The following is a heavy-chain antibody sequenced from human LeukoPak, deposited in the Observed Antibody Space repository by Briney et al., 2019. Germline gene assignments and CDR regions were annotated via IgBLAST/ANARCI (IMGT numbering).Heavy chain of an antibody. J-gene: IGHJ6*03. CDR1: GFTFSGSA. D-gene: IGHD5-12*01. Sequence: GGSLRLSCAASGFTFSGSAMHWVRQASGKGLEWVGRIGSKANSYATAYAASVKGRFTISRDDSKNTAYLQMNSLKTEDTAVYYCTRSVATSRNYYYYYYMDVWGKGTTVTVSS. CDR2: IGSKANSYAT. V-gene: IGHV3-73*01. CDR3: TRSVATSRNYYYYYYMDV.